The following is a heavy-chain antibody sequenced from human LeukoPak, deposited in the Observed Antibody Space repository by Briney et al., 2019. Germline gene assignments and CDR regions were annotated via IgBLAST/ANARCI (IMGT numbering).Heavy chain of an antibody. CDR3: AGPMGPAAIFGFDY. D-gene: IGHD2-2*01. CDR2: ISWDGGST. Sequence: GGSLRLSCAASGFTFDDYAMHWVRQAPGKGLEWVSLISWDGGSTYYADSVKGRFTISRDNAKKSLYLQMNSLRAEDTAVYYCAGPMGPAAIFGFDYWGQGTLVTVSS. CDR1: GFTFDDYA. J-gene: IGHJ4*02. V-gene: IGHV3-43D*03.